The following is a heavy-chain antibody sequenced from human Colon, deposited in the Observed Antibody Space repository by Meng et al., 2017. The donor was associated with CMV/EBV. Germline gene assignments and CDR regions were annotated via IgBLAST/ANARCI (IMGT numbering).Heavy chain of an antibody. V-gene: IGHV3-66*02. J-gene: IGHJ4*02. Sequence: GESLKISCAASGLTVNTNYLTWFRQAPGKRLEWVSVIYEDGGTYHADSVKGRFTISRNNSKNKVYLEMNGLRIEDTALYYCVKDPKNGPFYYFEDWGQGTLVTVSS. CDR1: GLTVNTNY. D-gene: IGHD3-3*02. CDR3: VKDPKNGPFYYFED. CDR2: IYEDGGT.